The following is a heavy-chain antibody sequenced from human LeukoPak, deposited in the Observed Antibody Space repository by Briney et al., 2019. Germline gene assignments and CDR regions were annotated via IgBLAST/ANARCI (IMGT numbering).Heavy chain of an antibody. D-gene: IGHD6-13*01. V-gene: IGHV6-1*01. CDR2: TYYRSKRFN. J-gene: IGHJ4*02. Sequence: SQTLSLTCDISGDSVASNSVTWNWIRQSPSRGLEWLGRTYYRSKRFNDYAVSVKSRLTINPDTSKNQFSLKLNSVTPEDTAVYYCARGGSSWARYFDYWGQGTLVTVSS. CDR1: GDSVASNSVT. CDR3: ARGGSSWARYFDY.